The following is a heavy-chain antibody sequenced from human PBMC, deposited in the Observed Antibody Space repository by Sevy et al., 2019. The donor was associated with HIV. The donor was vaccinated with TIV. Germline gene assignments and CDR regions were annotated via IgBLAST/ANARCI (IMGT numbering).Heavy chain of an antibody. D-gene: IGHD2-2*01. CDR3: AKFGEYCSSTSCYYYYYYGMDV. CDR2: ISGSGGST. CDR1: GFTFSSYA. Sequence: GSLRLSCTASGFTFSSYAMSWVRQAPGKGLEWVSAISGSGGSTYYADSVKGRFTISRDNSKNTLYLQMNSLRAEDTAVYYCAKFGEYCSSTSCYYYYYYGMDVWGQGTTVTVSS. J-gene: IGHJ6*02. V-gene: IGHV3-23*01.